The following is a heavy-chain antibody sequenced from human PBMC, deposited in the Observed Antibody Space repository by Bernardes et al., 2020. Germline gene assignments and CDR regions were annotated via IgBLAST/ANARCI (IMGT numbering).Heavy chain of an antibody. V-gene: IGHV4-34*01. Sequence: SETLSLTCTVYGGSFSGYYWSWIRQPPGKGLEWIGEINHSGSTNYNPSLKSRVTISVDTSKNQFSLKLSSVTAADTAVYYCARGPYYYYYGMDVWGQGTTVTVSS. CDR1: GGSFSGYY. CDR2: INHSGST. CDR3: ARGPYYYYYGMDV. J-gene: IGHJ6*02.